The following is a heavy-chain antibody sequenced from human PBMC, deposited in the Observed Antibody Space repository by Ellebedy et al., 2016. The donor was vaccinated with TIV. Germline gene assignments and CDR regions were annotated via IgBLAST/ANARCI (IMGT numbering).Heavy chain of an antibody. CDR2: ISSRSSFI. Sequence: GESLKISCAAYGFTFNTYDMNWVRQAPGKGLEWVSSISSRSSFIYYTDSVKGRFTISRDNAQNSLYLQMNSLRAEETAVYYCARDRWPYFFDCWGQGTLVTVSS. D-gene: IGHD4-23*01. CDR1: GFTFNTYD. V-gene: IGHV3-21*01. J-gene: IGHJ4*02. CDR3: ARDRWPYFFDC.